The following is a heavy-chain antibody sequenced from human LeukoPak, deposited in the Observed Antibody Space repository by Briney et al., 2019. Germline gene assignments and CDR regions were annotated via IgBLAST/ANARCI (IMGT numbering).Heavy chain of an antibody. CDR2: INHSGST. J-gene: IGHJ4*02. V-gene: IGHV4-34*01. CDR3: ARPTGEVGY. D-gene: IGHD3-10*01. CDR1: GGSSSDYY. Sequence: SETLPLTCGVYGGSSSDYYWSWIRQPPGKGLEWIGEINHSGSTNYNPSLKSRVTISVDTSKNQFSLKLSSVTTADTAVYYCARPTGEVGYWGQGTLVTVSS.